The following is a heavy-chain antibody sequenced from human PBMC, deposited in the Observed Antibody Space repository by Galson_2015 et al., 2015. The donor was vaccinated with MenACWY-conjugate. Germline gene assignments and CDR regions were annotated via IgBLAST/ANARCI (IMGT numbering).Heavy chain of an antibody. Sequence: SLRLSCATSAFSVGSNYMSWVRQAPGKGLEWVSIIYSGGDTYYADSVKGRFTISRDNSKNTLYLQMNYLRAEDTAVYYCARVGGSSLAPFDYWGQGTLVTVS. CDR2: IYSGGDT. CDR1: AFSVGSNY. J-gene: IGHJ4*02. CDR3: ARVGGSSLAPFDY. D-gene: IGHD6-6*01. V-gene: IGHV3-53*01.